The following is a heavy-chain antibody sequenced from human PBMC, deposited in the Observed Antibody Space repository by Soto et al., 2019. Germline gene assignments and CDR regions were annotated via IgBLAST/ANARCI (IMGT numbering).Heavy chain of an antibody. Sequence: VQLVESEGGLVQPGGSLRLSCAASGFSFSTYVMNWVRHAPGKGLEWVSRISGDGSSLSYADSVKGRFTISRDNARNTLYVQMNSLRAEDTAVYYCVAGFGELGYWGQGTLVTVSS. CDR3: VAGFGELGY. V-gene: IGHV3-74*01. D-gene: IGHD3-10*01. J-gene: IGHJ4*02. CDR2: ISGDGSSL. CDR1: GFSFSTYV.